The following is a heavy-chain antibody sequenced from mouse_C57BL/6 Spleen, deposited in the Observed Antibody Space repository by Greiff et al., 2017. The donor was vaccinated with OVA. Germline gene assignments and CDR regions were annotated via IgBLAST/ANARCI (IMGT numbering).Heavy chain of an antibody. J-gene: IGHJ2*01. CDR2: IYWDDDT. CDR3: AGRNDYYGSSYDYDV. CDR1: GFSLSTSGMG. D-gene: IGHD1-1*01. Sequence: QVTLKVSGPGILQSSQTLSLTCSFSGFSLSTSGMGVSWLRQPSGMGLEWLAHIYWDDDTCYNPSLKRRLTISKATSRNKVYLKITRVDAADSATYDCAGRNDYYGSSYDYDVWGKGTTLTVSS. V-gene: IGHV8-12*01.